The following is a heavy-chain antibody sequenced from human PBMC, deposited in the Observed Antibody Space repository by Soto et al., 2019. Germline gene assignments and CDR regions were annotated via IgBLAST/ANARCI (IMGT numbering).Heavy chain of an antibody. V-gene: IGHV4-59*01. CDR2: IYYSGST. CDR1: GGSISSYY. Sequence: SETLSLTCTVSGGSISSYYWSWIRQPPGKGLEWIGYIYYSGSTNYNPSLKSRVTISVDTSKNQFSLKLSSVTAADTAVYYCAKGSYYYYYGLDVWGQGTTVTVSS. J-gene: IGHJ6*02. CDR3: AKGSYYYYYGLDV.